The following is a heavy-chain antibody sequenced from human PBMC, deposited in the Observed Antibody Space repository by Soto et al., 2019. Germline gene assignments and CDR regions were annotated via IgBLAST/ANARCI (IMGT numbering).Heavy chain of an antibody. Sequence: SETLSLTCTVSGASIRSTDYYWSWIRQAPGKGLEWIGYVYYTGSTYYNPSPMSRLTISVDTSKNQFSLKLTSVTAAETAVYYCVRTARQGAVAPHWFDRWGQGTQVTVSS. D-gene: IGHD2-21*02. CDR1: GASIRSTDYY. CDR2: VYYTGST. CDR3: VRTARQGAVAPHWFDR. V-gene: IGHV4-30-4*01. J-gene: IGHJ5*02.